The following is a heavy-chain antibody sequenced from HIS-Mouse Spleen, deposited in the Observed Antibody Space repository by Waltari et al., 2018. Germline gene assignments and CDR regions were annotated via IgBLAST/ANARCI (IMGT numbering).Heavy chain of an antibody. CDR2: ISYDGSNK. J-gene: IGHJ4*02. CDR3: AKASSGWLDY. CDR1: GFLYSTRW. V-gene: IGHV3-30*18. D-gene: IGHD6-19*01. Sequence: VQLVESGGGLVKPGGSLRPPCSASGFLYSTRWMPWVRQAPGKGLEWVAVISYDGSNKYYADSVKGRFTISRDNSKNTLYLQMNSLRAEDTAVYYCAKASSGWLDYWGQGTLVTVSS.